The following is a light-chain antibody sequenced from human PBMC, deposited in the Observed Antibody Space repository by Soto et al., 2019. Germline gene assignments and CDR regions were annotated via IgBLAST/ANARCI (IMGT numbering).Light chain of an antibody. CDR3: AVWDDSLDGVV. CDR2: RNG. Sequence: QSALTQPPSASATPGQGVMISCSGSSVNIGSNYVYWYQQLPGTAPKLLIYRNGQRPSGVPDRFSGSKSGTSASLAISGLRSEDEADYYCAVWDDSLDGVVFGGGTQLTVL. V-gene: IGLV1-47*01. CDR1: SVNIGSNY. J-gene: IGLJ3*02.